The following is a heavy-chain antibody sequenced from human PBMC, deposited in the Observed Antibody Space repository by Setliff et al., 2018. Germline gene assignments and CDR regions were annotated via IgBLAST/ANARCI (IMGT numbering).Heavy chain of an antibody. D-gene: IGHD1-1*01. Sequence: SETLSLTCGVYGGSFSGYYWSWIRQPPGKGLEWIGEINHSGSTNYNPSLKSRVTISVDTSKNQFSLKLSSVTAADTAVYYCARGRYDFDYWGQGTLVTVSS. CDR1: GGSFSGYY. CDR3: ARGRYDFDY. V-gene: IGHV4-34*01. J-gene: IGHJ4*02. CDR2: INHSGST.